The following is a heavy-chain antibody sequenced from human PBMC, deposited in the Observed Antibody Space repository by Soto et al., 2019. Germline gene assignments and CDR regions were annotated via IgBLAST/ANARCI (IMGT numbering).Heavy chain of an antibody. CDR1: GFTFSSYW. D-gene: IGHD3-16*01. CDR2: IKQDGSEK. Sequence: GGSLRLSCAASGFTFSSYWMSWVRQAPGKGLEWVANIKQDGSEKYYVDSVKGRFTISRDNAKNSLYLQMNSLRAEDTAVYYCAGLRSSYDTVDYYMDVWGKGTTVTVSS. CDR3: AGLRSSYDTVDYYMDV. V-gene: IGHV3-7*01. J-gene: IGHJ6*03.